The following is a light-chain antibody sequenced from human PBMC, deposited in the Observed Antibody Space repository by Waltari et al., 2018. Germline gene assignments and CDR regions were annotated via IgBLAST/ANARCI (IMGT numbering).Light chain of an antibody. CDR1: SSEIGTYKF. Sequence: QSALTQPPSASGSPGQSVTISCSGRSSEIGTYKFVSWYQQHQGKSPKLIIYEVNQRPSGVPDRFSCSKSGNTASLTVSGLLPEDEADYYCSSYAGTKKLLFGGVTKLTVL. J-gene: IGLJ2*01. CDR2: EVN. V-gene: IGLV2-8*01. CDR3: SSYAGTKKLL.